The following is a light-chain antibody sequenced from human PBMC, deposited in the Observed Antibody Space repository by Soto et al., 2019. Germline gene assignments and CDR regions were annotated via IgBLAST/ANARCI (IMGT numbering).Light chain of an antibody. CDR2: KAS. Sequence: DIQMTQSPSTLSAFVGDRVTITCRASQGISSWVAWYQQTSGKAPKLLIYKASSLESGVPSRFIGSGSATEFTLTISNLQPDDFATYYCQQYNSYYTFGQGTKLEIK. J-gene: IGKJ2*01. V-gene: IGKV1-5*03. CDR1: QGISSW. CDR3: QQYNSYYT.